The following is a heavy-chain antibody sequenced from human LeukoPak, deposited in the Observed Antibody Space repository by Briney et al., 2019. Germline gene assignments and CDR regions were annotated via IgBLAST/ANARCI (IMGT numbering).Heavy chain of an antibody. CDR2: LNHSGST. Sequence: SETLSLTCAVYGGSFSGYYWSWIRQPPGKGLGWFGELNHSGSTNYNPSLKSRVTISVDTSKNQFSLKLSSVTAADTAVYYCARRRSSSSAPYFDYWGQGTLVTVSS. J-gene: IGHJ4*02. D-gene: IGHD6-6*01. CDR1: GGSFSGYY. V-gene: IGHV4-34*01. CDR3: ARRRSSSSAPYFDY.